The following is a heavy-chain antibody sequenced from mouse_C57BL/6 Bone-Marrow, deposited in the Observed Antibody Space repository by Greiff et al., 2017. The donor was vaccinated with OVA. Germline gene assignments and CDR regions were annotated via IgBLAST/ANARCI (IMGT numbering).Heavy chain of an antibody. CDR2: ISYDGSN. J-gene: IGHJ4*01. CDR1: GYSITSGYY. V-gene: IGHV3-6*01. Sequence: VQLQQSGPGLVKPSQSLSLTCSVTGYSITSGYYWNWIRQFPGNKLEWMGYISYDGSNNYNPSLKNRISITRDTSKNQFFLKLNSVTTEDTATYYCARDERIYYAMDYWGQGTSVTVSS. CDR3: ARDERIYYAMDY.